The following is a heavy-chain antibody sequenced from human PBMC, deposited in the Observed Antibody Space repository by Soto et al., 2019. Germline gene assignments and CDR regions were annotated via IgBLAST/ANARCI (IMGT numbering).Heavy chain of an antibody. V-gene: IGHV3-7*01. CDR1: GFTFDNYA. CDR3: VRGRSVEMATNSAPPEPPGV. CDR2: IKEDGSEK. Sequence: GGSLRLSCAASGFTFDNYAMSWVRQAPGKGLEWVANIKEDGSEKNYVDSVKGRFTISRDNAKNSLYLQTNSLRAEDTAVYFCVRGRSVEMATNSAPPEPPGVGGQGTVVTVSS. D-gene: IGHD5-12*01. J-gene: IGHJ4*02.